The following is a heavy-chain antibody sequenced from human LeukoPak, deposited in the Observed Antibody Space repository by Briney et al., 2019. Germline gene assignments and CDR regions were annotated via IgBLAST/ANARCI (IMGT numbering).Heavy chain of an antibody. CDR1: GDSIIGYY. Sequence: SETLSLTCSVSGDSIIGYYWGWIRQPPGKGLDWIGNIYYTGNTYYNSSLKSRVTISVDTSKNQFSLKLNSVTAADTAVYYCARRRRDIVVVPAARVGDYYYMDVWGKGTTVTISS. V-gene: IGHV4-39*01. CDR2: IYYTGNT. CDR3: ARRRRDIVVVPAARVGDYYYMDV. D-gene: IGHD2-2*01. J-gene: IGHJ6*03.